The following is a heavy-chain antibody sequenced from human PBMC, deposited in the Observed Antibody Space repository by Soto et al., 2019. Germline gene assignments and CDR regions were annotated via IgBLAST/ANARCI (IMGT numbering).Heavy chain of an antibody. V-gene: IGHV3-53*02. CDR1: GFTVSRKY. Sequence: EVQLVETGGDLIQPGGSLILSCAASGFTVSRKYMSWLRQAPGKGLEWVSILYSDGNTYYADSVKGRFTISRDNSKNTRNLHMNSLRAEDTAVYFCARGRGNCVVTTCYLPFDSWGQGTLVTVSS. J-gene: IGHJ4*02. CDR3: ARGRGNCVVTTCYLPFDS. CDR2: LYSDGNT. D-gene: IGHD2-2*01.